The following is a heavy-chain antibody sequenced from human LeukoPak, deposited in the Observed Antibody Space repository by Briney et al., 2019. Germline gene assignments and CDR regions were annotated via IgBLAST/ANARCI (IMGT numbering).Heavy chain of an antibody. CDR1: GFTLSSYA. Sequence: PGGSLRLSCAASGFTLSSYAMSWVRQTPGKGLEWVSTISDNAYYADSVKGRFTISRDNSKNTLHLQMNSLRAEDTALYYCVKAIRPFNSGNYYSCLDYWGQESLVTVSS. CDR3: VKAIRPFNSGNYYSCLDY. J-gene: IGHJ4*02. D-gene: IGHD3-22*01. CDR2: ISDNA. V-gene: IGHV3-23*01.